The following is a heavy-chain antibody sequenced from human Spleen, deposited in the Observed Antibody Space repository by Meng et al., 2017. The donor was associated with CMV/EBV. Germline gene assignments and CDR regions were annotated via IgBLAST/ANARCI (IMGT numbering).Heavy chain of an antibody. J-gene: IGHJ5*02. CDR2: IYHSGST. Sequence: GSLRLSCTVSGYSISSGYYWGWIRQPSGKGLEWIGSIYHSGSTYYNPSLKSRVTISVDTSKNQFSLKLSSVTAADTAVYYCAREISSSWPNWFDPWGQGTLVTVSS. D-gene: IGHD6-13*01. CDR1: GYSISSGYY. CDR3: AREISSSWPNWFDP. V-gene: IGHV4-38-2*02.